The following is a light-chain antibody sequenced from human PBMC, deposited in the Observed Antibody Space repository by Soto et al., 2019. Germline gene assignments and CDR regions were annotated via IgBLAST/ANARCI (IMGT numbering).Light chain of an antibody. CDR1: QSISSW. CDR2: KAS. Sequence: DIQMTQSPSTLSASVGDRVTITCRASQSISSWLAWYQQKPGKAPKILIYKASSLESWVPSRFSGSGSGTEFTLTISSLQPDDFATYYCQQYNSFPTFGQGTKVEIK. CDR3: QQYNSFPT. J-gene: IGKJ1*01. V-gene: IGKV1-5*03.